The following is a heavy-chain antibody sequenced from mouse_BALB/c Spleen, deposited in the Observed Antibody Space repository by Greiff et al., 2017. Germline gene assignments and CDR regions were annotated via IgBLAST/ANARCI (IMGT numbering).Heavy chain of an antibody. CDR1: GYTFTDYY. D-gene: IGHD1-1*01. V-gene: IGHV1-19*01. CDR3: ARGGGDYYGRPFAY. Sequence: EVQLQQSGPELVKPGASVKMSCKASGYTFTDYYMDWVKQSHGESFEWIGRVNPYNGGTSYNQKFKGKATLTVDKSSSTAYMELNSLTSEDSAVYYCARGGGDYYGRPFAYWGQGTLVTVSA. CDR2: VNPYNGGT. J-gene: IGHJ3*01.